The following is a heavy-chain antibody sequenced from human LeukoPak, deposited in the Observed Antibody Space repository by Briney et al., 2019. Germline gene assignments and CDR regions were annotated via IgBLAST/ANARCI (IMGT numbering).Heavy chain of an antibody. CDR1: GFAFSNYA. D-gene: IGHD6-13*01. Sequence: PGGSLTLSCAASGFAFSNYALTWVRQPPGKGLEWVSTISGSGDSTYYAASAKGPFTISRDNSKSTLYVQMNSLRAEDTAVYYCAKETTYGSSFDYWGQGTLVTVSS. V-gene: IGHV3-23*01. CDR2: ISGSGDST. J-gene: IGHJ4*02. CDR3: AKETTYGSSFDY.